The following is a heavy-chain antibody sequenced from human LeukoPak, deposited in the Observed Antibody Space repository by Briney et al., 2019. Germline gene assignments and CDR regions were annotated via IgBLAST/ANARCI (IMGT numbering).Heavy chain of an antibody. V-gene: IGHV3-30-3*01. CDR3: ARDSDSSDEVDS. J-gene: IGHJ4*02. D-gene: IGHD6-25*01. Sequence: GGSLRLSCAASEFTFSTYSMHWVRQAPGKGLEWVTVISYDGTNKYYADSVKGRFTISRDNSKSMVYLQMNSLRAEDTAVYYCARDSDSSDEVDSWGQGTLVTVSS. CDR1: EFTFSTYS. CDR2: ISYDGTNK.